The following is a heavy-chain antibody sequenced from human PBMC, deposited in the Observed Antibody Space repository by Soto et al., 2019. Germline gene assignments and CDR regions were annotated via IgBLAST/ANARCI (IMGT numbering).Heavy chain of an antibody. Sequence: VQLVESGGGLVKPGGSLRLSCAASGFTFSDYYMTWIRQAPGKGLEWLAYISRDGNAIFYADSVNGRFTISRDNAKNSLFRQMDDLRAEDTGMFFCARGAEMSTLTKWFDPWGQGTLVIVSS. J-gene: IGHJ5*02. CDR1: GFTFSDYY. CDR3: ARGAEMSTLTKWFDP. V-gene: IGHV3-11*01. D-gene: IGHD1-1*01. CDR2: ISRDGNAI.